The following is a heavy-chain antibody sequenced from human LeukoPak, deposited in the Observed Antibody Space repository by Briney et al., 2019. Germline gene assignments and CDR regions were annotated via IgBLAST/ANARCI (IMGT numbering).Heavy chain of an antibody. Sequence: GGSLRLSCAASGFTFSRYAMSWVRQAPGKGLEWVSAVSGNGDDTFYADSVKGRFTISRDNSKNTLCLQMNSLRADDTAVYYCAKWTSSGTSGYFDYWGQGTLATVSS. D-gene: IGHD1-26*01. J-gene: IGHJ4*02. CDR2: VSGNGDDT. CDR1: GFTFSRYA. V-gene: IGHV3-23*01. CDR3: AKWTSSGTSGYFDY.